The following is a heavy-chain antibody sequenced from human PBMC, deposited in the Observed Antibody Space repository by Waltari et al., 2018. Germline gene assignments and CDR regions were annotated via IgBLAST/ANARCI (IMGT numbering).Heavy chain of an antibody. CDR2: ISSSSTTI. D-gene: IGHD1-26*01. CDR1: GFTFSSYS. J-gene: IGHJ4*02. CDR3: ARDSSGNYLYYFDY. Sequence: EVQLVESGGGLVQPGGSLRLSCAASGFTFSSYSINWVRQAPGKGLEWVSYISSSSTTIYYADSVKGRFTISRDNAKNSLYLQMNSLRAEDTAVYYCARDSSGNYLYYFDYWGQGTLVTVSS. V-gene: IGHV3-48*01.